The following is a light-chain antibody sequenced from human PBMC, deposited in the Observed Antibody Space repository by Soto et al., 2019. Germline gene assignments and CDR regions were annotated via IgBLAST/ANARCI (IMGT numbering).Light chain of an antibody. CDR1: QTISTY. CDR3: QHSYTTYT. Sequence: DIQMTQSPSSLSASVGDRVTITCRASQTISTYLNWYQRRPGKGPKLLIYAASSLQSGVPSRCTGSGSGTDFTLTISSLQPEDFATYYCQHSYTTYTFGQGTKLEIK. V-gene: IGKV1-39*01. J-gene: IGKJ2*01. CDR2: AAS.